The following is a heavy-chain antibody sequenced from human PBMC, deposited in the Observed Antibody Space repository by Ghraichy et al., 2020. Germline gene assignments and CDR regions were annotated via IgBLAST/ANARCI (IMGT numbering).Heavy chain of an antibody. D-gene: IGHD6-19*01. V-gene: IGHV3-43*02. CDR3: ASSSGWYSYYFY. Sequence: GGSLRLSCAASGFTFDDYAMHWVRQAPGKGLEWVSLISGDGGSTYYADSVKGRFTISRDNSKNSLYLQMNSLRTEDTALYYCASSSGWYSYYFYWGQGTLVTVSS. J-gene: IGHJ4*02. CDR1: GFTFDDYA. CDR2: ISGDGGST.